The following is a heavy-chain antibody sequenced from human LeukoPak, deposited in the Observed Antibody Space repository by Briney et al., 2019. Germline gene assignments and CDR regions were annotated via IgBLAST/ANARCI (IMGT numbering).Heavy chain of an antibody. Sequence: PGGSLRLSCAASGFTFSSYAMHWVRQAPGKGLEWVTFIRNDGSDKYYADSVKGRFTISRDNSKNTVYLQMNSLRAEDTAVYYCARSDGGWYGVGYFDYWGQGTLVTVSS. CDR2: IRNDGSDK. V-gene: IGHV3-30*02. CDR3: ARSDGGWYGVGYFDY. CDR1: GFTFSSYA. D-gene: IGHD6-19*01. J-gene: IGHJ4*02.